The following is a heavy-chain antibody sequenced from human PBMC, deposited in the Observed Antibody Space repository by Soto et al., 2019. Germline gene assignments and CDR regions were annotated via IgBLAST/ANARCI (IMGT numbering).Heavy chain of an antibody. Sequence: PGRSLRLSCAPSGFTFSSYGMHWVRQAPGKGLEWVAVISYDGRNKYYADSVKGRFTISRDNSKNTLCLQMNSPRAEDTAVYYCAKDLAYDFWSGYWGAYYYYGMDVWGQGTTVTVSS. CDR2: ISYDGRNK. D-gene: IGHD3-3*01. CDR3: AKDLAYDFWSGYWGAYYYYGMDV. V-gene: IGHV3-30*18. CDR1: GFTFSSYG. J-gene: IGHJ6*02.